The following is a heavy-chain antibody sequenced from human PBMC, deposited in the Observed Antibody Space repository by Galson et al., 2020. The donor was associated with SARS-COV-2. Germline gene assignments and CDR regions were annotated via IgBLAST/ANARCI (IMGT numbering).Heavy chain of an antibody. D-gene: IGHD2-8*01. CDR3: ARDVRVYGMDV. CDR1: GYTFPGYF. J-gene: IGHJ6*02. Sequence: ASVKVSCKASGYTFPGYFIHWVRQATGQRFEWIGWINPNSGGTNYAQKFQGRVTMTRDTSITTAYMELSSMRSDDTAVYYCARDVRVYGMDVWGQGTTVTVSS. CDR2: INPNSGGT. V-gene: IGHV1-2*02.